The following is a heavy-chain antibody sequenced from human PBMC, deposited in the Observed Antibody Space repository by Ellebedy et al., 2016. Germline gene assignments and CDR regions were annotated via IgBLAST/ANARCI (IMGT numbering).Heavy chain of an antibody. D-gene: IGHD3-10*01. CDR1: GFTFSSHA. CDR3: ANVGGSGSYYNGY. V-gene: IGHV3-23*01. J-gene: IGHJ4*02. CDR2: VVGSGERT. Sequence: GESLKISCEASGFTFSSHAMSWVRQAPGKGLEWVSAVVGSGERTFYADSVKGRFTISRDNSKNRLYLQMNNLQVEDTATYYCANVGGSGSYYNGYWGLGTLVTVSS.